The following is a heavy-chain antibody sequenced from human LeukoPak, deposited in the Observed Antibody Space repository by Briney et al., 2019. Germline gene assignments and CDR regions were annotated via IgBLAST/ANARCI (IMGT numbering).Heavy chain of an antibody. V-gene: IGHV3-30-3*01. D-gene: IGHD6-19*01. CDR3: AKVYSSGWYGEFDY. J-gene: IGHJ4*02. CDR1: GFTFSRDA. Sequence: GGSLRLSCAVSGFTFSRDALHWVRQAPGKGLEWVAVISYDGSNKYYADSVKGRFTISRDNSKNTLYLQMNSLRAEDTAVYYCAKVYSSGWYGEFDYWGQGTLVTVSS. CDR2: ISYDGSNK.